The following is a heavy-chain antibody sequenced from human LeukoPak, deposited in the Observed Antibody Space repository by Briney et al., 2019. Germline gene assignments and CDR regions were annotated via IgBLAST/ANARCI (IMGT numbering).Heavy chain of an antibody. J-gene: IGHJ6*02. Sequence: PSETLSLTCAVYGGSFSGYYWNWIRQPPGKGLEWIGEINHSGSTNYNPSLKSRVTISVDTSKNQFSLKLSSVTAADTAVYYCARDHTLHCSSTSCYGMDVWGQGTTVTVSS. CDR2: INHSGST. CDR3: ARDHTLHCSSTSCYGMDV. D-gene: IGHD2-2*01. CDR1: GGSFSGYY. V-gene: IGHV4-34*01.